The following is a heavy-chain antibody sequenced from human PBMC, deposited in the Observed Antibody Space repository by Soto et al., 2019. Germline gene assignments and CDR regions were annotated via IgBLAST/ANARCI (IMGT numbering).Heavy chain of an antibody. V-gene: IGHV1-46*01. CDR3: GRENGGGGRRADF. D-gene: IGHD2-8*01. Sequence: QVQLVQSGAEVKKPRASVKISCKTSGYTFAMHYIHWVRQVPGQGLEWMGMINPSDGSTSYVQKIQASVTMTRERCATTVFLNMRRLTSPATAVLYWGRENGGGGRRADFWGQGAVVTGS. CDR2: INPSDGST. J-gene: IGHJ4*02. CDR1: GYTFAMHY.